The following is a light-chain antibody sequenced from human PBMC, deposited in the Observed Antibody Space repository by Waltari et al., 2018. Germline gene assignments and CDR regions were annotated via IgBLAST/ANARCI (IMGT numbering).Light chain of an antibody. Sequence: RAVHTITGSWLTCYQQKPGQAPSVLIYGAANRAPGIPDRFSGSGSGTDFTLTISRLEPEDSAVYYCQQYDGSVVTFGGGTKVEIK. CDR2: GAA. J-gene: IGKJ4*01. CDR1: HTITGSW. CDR3: QQYDGSVVT. V-gene: IGKV3-20*01.